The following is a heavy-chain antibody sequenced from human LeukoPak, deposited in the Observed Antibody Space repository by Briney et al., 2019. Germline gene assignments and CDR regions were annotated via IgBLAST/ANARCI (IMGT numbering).Heavy chain of an antibody. D-gene: IGHD4-17*01. CDR3: ARSAVTPYYMDV. V-gene: IGHV3-74*01. CDR2: ISTDGSST. J-gene: IGHJ6*03. Sequence: PGGSLRLSCAASGFTFSSYWMHWVRQAPGKGLLWVSRISTDGSSTTYADSVEGRFTISRDNAKNTLYLQMNSLRAEDTAVYYCARSAVTPYYMDVWGKGTTVTVSS. CDR1: GFTFSSYW.